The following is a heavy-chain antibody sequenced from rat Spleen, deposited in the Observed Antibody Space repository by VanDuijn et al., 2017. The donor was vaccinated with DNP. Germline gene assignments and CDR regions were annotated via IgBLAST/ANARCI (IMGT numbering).Heavy chain of an antibody. J-gene: IGHJ2*01. V-gene: IGHV5-20*01. CDR2: ISYDGRLI. D-gene: IGHD1-7*01. CDR3: TRDGPPYYGVPFDY. CDR1: GFTFSDYY. Sequence: EVQLAESGGGLVQPGRSLKLACAASGFTFSDYYMAWVRQAPAKGLEWVASISYDGRLIHHRDSVKGRFTISRDNANSILNLQMTSLRSEDTATYYCTRDGPPYYGVPFDYWGQGVMVTVSS.